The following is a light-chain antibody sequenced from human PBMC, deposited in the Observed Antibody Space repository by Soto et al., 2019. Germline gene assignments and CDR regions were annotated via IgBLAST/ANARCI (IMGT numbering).Light chain of an antibody. CDR3: SSYTISNTLPFV. CDR2: EVT. Sequence: ALTQPASVSGSPGQSITISCTGTRRDVGGYNYVSWYQQYSGKSPKLLIYEVTHRPSGVSNRFSGSKSGNTASLTISGLQAEDEADYYCSSYTISNTLPFVFGTGTKVTVL. CDR1: RRDVGGYNY. V-gene: IGLV2-14*01. J-gene: IGLJ1*01.